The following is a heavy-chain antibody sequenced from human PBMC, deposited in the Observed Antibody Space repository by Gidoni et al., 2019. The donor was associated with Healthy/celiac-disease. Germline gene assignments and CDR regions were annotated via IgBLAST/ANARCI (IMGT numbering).Heavy chain of an antibody. CDR1: GFTFDDYA. CDR3: ATLLENGIAVAGSSYYYYGMDV. D-gene: IGHD6-19*01. CDR2: ISWNSGSI. Sequence: VQPGRSLRLSCAASGFTFDDYAMHWVRQAPGKGLEWVSGISWNSGSIGYADSVKGRFTISRDNAKTSLYLQMNSLRAEDTALYYCATLLENGIAVAGSSYYYYGMDVWGQGTTVTVSS. J-gene: IGHJ6*02. V-gene: IGHV3-9*01.